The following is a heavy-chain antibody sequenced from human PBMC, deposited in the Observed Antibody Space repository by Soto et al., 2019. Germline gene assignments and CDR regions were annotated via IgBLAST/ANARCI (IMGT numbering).Heavy chain of an antibody. CDR1: GGSISSYY. D-gene: IGHD4-17*01. Sequence: SETLSLTCTVSGGSISSYYWSWIRQPPGKGLEWIGYIYYTGSTHYNPSLKSRVTISVDTSKNQFSLKLSSVTAADTAVYYCARSMRTVNYYYYYMDVWGKGTTVTVS. CDR3: ARSMRTVNYYYYYMDV. J-gene: IGHJ6*03. CDR2: IYYTGST. V-gene: IGHV4-59*01.